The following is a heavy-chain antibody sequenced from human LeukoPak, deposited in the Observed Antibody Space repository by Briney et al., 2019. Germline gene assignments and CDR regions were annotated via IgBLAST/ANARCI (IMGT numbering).Heavy chain of an antibody. CDR1: GYTFTSYY. V-gene: IGHV1-46*01. J-gene: IGHJ4*02. CDR3: ARSNGWYYFDY. CDR2: INPSGGGT. Sequence: ASVKVSCKASGYTFTSYYMHWVRQAPGQGLEWMGIINPSGGGTRYAEKSQGRVTMTRDTSTSTVYMELSSLSSEDTAVYHCARSNGWYYFDYWGQGTLVTVFS. D-gene: IGHD6-19*01.